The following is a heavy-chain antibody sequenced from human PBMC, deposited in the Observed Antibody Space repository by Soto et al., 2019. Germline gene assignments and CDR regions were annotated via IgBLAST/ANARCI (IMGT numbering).Heavy chain of an antibody. V-gene: IGHV1-18*01. CDR2: ISAYNGNT. CDR3: ARLISAVAGLNYFDY. J-gene: IGHJ4*02. CDR1: GYTFTSYG. D-gene: IGHD6-19*01. Sequence: GASVKVSCKASGYTFTSYGISWVRQAPGQGLEWMGWISAYNGNTNYAQKLQGRVTMTTDTSTSTAYMELRSLRSDDTAVYYCARLISAVAGLNYFDYWGQGTLVTSPQ.